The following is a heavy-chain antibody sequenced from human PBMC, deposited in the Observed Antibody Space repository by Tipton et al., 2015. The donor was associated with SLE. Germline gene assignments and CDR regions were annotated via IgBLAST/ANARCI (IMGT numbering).Heavy chain of an antibody. V-gene: IGHV4-61*05. Sequence: TLSLTCTVSGGSISSSSYYWGWIRQPPGKGLEWIGYIYYSGSTNYNPSLKSRVTISVDTSKNQFSLKLSSVTAADTAVYYCARAGRDIVVVPAAMADYWGQGTLVTVSS. CDR3: ARAGRDIVVVPAAMADY. D-gene: IGHD2-2*01. CDR2: IYYSGST. CDR1: GGSISSSSYY. J-gene: IGHJ4*02.